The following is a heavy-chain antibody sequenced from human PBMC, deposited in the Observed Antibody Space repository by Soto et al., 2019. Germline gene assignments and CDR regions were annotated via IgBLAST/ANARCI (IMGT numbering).Heavy chain of an antibody. V-gene: IGHV3-72*01. CDR2: IRNKANSYTT. D-gene: IGHD1-26*01. CDR3: ARDSGKGAYFDY. CDR1: GFTFSDHC. J-gene: IGHJ4*01. Sequence: VQLVESGGGLVQPGGSQRLSCAASGFTFSDHCMDWVRQAPGKGLEWVGRIRNKANSYTTDYAASVKGRFTISRDDSKGSLYLQMNSLKTEDTAIYYCARDSGKGAYFDYWGHGTLATVSS.